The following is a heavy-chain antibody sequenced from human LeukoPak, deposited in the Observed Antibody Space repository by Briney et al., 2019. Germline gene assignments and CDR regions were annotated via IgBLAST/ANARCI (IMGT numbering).Heavy chain of an antibody. Sequence: PGGSLRLSCAASGSTVSSNYMSWVRQAPGKGLEWVSIIYSGGSTYYADSVKGRFTISRDNSKNTLYLQMNSLRAEDTAVYYCARAYCGGDCYYYYYGMDVWGQGTTVTVSS. CDR3: ARAYCGGDCYYYYYGMDV. CDR2: IYSGGST. J-gene: IGHJ6*02. CDR1: GSTVSSNY. V-gene: IGHV3-53*01. D-gene: IGHD2-21*02.